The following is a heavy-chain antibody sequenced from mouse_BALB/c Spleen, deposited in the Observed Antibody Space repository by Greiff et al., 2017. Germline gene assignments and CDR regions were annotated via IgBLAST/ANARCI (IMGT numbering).Heavy chain of an antibody. CDR1: GYSITSGYY. CDR3: AREGYGTMDY. Sequence: EVKLQESGPGLVKPSQSLSLTCSVTGYSITSGYYWNWIRQFPGNKLEWMGYISYDGSNNYNPSLKNRISLTRDTSKNQFFLKFNSVTTEDTATYYCAREGYGTMDYWGQGTSVTVSS. CDR2: ISYDGSN. J-gene: IGHJ4*01. V-gene: IGHV3-6*02. D-gene: IGHD1-2*01.